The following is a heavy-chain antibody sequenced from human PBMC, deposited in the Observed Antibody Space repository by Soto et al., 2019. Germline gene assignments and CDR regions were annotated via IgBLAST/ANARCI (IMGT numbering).Heavy chain of an antibody. CDR3: ARGDYGTGGYPFPYFDY. J-gene: IGHJ4*02. D-gene: IGHD2-8*02. Sequence: HEHLVQSGAEVKRPGASLKVSCKASGYSFTGYYIHWVRQAPGQGLEWMGWINPDSGATNYAQNLQSRVTLPSDTSISTASMDLTSLTSDDTAVYYCARGDYGTGGYPFPYFDYWGQGTLVIVSS. V-gene: IGHV1-2*02. CDR2: INPDSGAT. CDR1: GYSFTGYY.